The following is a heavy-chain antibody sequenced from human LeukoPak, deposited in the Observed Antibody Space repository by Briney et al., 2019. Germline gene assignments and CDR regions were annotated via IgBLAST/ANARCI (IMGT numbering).Heavy chain of an antibody. V-gene: IGHV4-61*02. CDR1: GGSLSSGSYY. CDR2: IYTSGST. D-gene: IGHD4-17*01. CDR3: ARLYGDY. J-gene: IGHJ4*02. Sequence: SQTLSLTCTVSGGSLSSGSYYWSWIRQPAGKGLEWIGRIYTSGSTNYNPSLKSRVTISVDTSKNQFSLKLSSVTAADTAVYYCARLYGDYWGQGTLVTVSS.